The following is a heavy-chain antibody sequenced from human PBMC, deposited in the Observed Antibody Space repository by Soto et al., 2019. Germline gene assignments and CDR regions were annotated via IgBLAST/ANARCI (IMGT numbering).Heavy chain of an antibody. D-gene: IGHD2-2*02. Sequence: WGSLRLSCAASEFTFSSYGIHCFRHSPFKWLEWVAVIWYDGSNKYYADSVKGRFIISRDNSKNTLYLQMNSLRAEDTAVYYCARELGYCSSTSCYKGYYGMDVWGPGTTVTVSS. CDR3: ARELGYCSSTSCYKGYYGMDV. CDR1: EFTFSSYG. V-gene: IGHV3-33*01. CDR2: IWYDGSNK. J-gene: IGHJ6*02.